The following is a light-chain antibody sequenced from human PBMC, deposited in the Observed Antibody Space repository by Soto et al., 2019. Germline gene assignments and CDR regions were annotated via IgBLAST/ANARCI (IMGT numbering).Light chain of an antibody. V-gene: IGLV2-14*01. CDR2: EVS. J-gene: IGLJ1*01. CDR3: IAYTSDYGRYV. Sequence: QSVLTQPASLSGTPGQSITITCTGSNSDVGIYDFVSWYQHHPGRAPKLIVSEVSHRPSGVSNRFSGSKSCSTASLTISGLQSEDEAGYYGIAYTSDYGRYVFGTGTKVTV. CDR1: NSDVGIYDF.